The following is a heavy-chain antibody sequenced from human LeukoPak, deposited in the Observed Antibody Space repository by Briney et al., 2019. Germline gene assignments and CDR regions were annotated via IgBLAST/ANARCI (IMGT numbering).Heavy chain of an antibody. Sequence: PGGSLRLSCAASGFTFSSYEMNWVRQAPGKGLEWVSYISSSGSTIYYADSVKGRFTISRDNAKNSLYLQMNSLRAEDTAVYYCVKDSRVRSSGWYGDYWGQGTLVTVSS. CDR3: VKDSRVRSSGWYGDY. D-gene: IGHD6-19*01. V-gene: IGHV3-48*03. J-gene: IGHJ4*02. CDR2: ISSSGSTI. CDR1: GFTFSSYE.